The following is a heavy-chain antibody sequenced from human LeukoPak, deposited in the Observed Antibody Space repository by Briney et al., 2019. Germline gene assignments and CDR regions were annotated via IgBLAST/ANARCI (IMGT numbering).Heavy chain of an antibody. CDR3: AKGRGYSYGYKYYFDY. Sequence: PGGSLRLSCAASGFTFSSYAMSRVRQAPGKGLEWVSAISGSGGSTYYADSVKGRFTISRDNSKNTLYLQMNSLRAEDTAVYYCAKGRGYSYGYKYYFDYWGQGTLVTVSS. CDR2: ISGSGGST. V-gene: IGHV3-23*01. CDR1: GFTFSSYA. J-gene: IGHJ4*02. D-gene: IGHD5-18*01.